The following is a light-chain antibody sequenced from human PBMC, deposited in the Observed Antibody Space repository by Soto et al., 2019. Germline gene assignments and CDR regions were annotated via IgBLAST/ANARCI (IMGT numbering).Light chain of an antibody. J-gene: IGKJ1*01. CDR2: WAS. CDR3: QQYYSSWT. CDR1: QSVLYNSNNKNY. V-gene: IGKV4-1*01. Sequence: DIVMTQSPDSLAVSLGERATINCKSSQSVLYNSNNKNYLAWYQQKPGQPPKLLIYWASTRESGVPDRFSGSGSGTDFTLTISSRQAEDVAVYYCQQYYSSWTFGQGTKVEIK.